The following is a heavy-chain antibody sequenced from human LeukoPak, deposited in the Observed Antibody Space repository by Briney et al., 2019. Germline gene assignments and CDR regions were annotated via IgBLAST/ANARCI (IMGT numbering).Heavy chain of an antibody. V-gene: IGHV1-2*02. CDR2: INPNSGGT. J-gene: IGHJ4*02. D-gene: IGHD1-26*01. CDR1: GYTFTGYY. Sequence: ASVKVSCKASGYTFTGYYMHWVRQAPGQGLEWMGWINPNSGGTNYAQKFRGGVTMTRDTSISTAYMELSRLRSDDTAVYYCARVVRLSGHYFDYWGQGTLVTVSS. CDR3: ARVVRLSGHYFDY.